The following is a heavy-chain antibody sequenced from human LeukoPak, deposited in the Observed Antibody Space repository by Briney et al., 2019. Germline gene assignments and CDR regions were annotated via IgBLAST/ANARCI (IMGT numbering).Heavy chain of an antibody. J-gene: IGHJ4*02. V-gene: IGHV3-20*04. CDR3: ARDRGGYCSGGTCSFRY. CDR1: GFTFDDYG. D-gene: IGHD2-15*01. Sequence: LAGGSLRLSCAASGFTFDDYGMSWVRQAPGKGLEWASGINWNGGSTGYADSVKGRFTFSRDNAKNSLYLQMNSLGAEDTALYYCARDRGGYCSGGTCSFRYWGQGTLVTVSS. CDR2: INWNGGST.